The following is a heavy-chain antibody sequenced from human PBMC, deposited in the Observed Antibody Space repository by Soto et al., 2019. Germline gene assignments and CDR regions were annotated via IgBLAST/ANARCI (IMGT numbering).Heavy chain of an antibody. J-gene: IGHJ6*02. V-gene: IGHV3-30*18. CDR2: ISYDGSNK. CDR1: GFTFSSYG. D-gene: IGHD2-2*02. CDR3: AKVYCSSTSCYRYGMDV. Sequence: VQLVESGGGVVQPGRSLRLSCAASGFTFSSYGMHWVRQAPGKGLEWVAVISYDGSNKYYADSVKGRFTISRDNSKNTLYLQMNSLRAEDTAVYYCAKVYCSSTSCYRYGMDVWGQGTTVTVSS.